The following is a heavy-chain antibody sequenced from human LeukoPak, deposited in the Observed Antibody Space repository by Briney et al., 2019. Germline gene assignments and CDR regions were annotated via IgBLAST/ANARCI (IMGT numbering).Heavy chain of an antibody. CDR2: IYHSGTT. V-gene: IGHV4-39*07. J-gene: IGHJ1*01. CDR1: GASISSSNYY. CDR3: ARGRYSDFWSTEAEYFQH. D-gene: IGHD3-3*01. Sequence: PSETLSLTCAVSGASISSSNYYWGWIRQPPGKGLEWIGSIYHSGTTYYNPSLKSRVTISVDTSKNQFSLKLISVTAADTAVYYCARGRYSDFWSTEAEYFQHWGQGTLVTVSS.